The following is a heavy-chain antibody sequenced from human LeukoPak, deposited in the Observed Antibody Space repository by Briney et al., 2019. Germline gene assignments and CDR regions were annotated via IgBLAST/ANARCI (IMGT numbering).Heavy chain of an antibody. Sequence: SETLSLTCAVYGGSFSGYYWGWIRQPPGKGLEWIGEINHSGSTNYNPSLKSRVTISVDTSKNQFSLKLSSVTAADTAVYYCARLTILRSDKKPRQWLVLRYCYYWGHGTLVIVSS. V-gene: IGHV4-34*01. CDR1: GGSFSGYY. D-gene: IGHD6-19*01. J-gene: IGHJ4*01. CDR3: ARLTILRSDKKPRQWLVLRYCYY. CDR2: INHSGST.